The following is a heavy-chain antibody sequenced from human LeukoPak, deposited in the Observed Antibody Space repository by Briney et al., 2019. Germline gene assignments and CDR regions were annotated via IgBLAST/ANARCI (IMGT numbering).Heavy chain of an antibody. D-gene: IGHD6-19*01. CDR3: ARDRTAVAGWGAFDI. V-gene: IGHV3-21*01. CDR2: ISSSSSYI. J-gene: IGHJ3*02. CDR1: GFTFSSYS. Sequence: GGSLRLSCAASGFTFSSYSMNWVRQAPGKGLEWVSSISSSSSYIYYADSVKGRFTISRDNAKNSLYLQMNSLRAEDTAVYYCARDRTAVAGWGAFDIRGQGTMVTVSS.